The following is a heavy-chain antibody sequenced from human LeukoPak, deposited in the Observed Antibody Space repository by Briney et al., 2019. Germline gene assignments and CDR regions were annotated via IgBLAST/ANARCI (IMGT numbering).Heavy chain of an antibody. CDR3: ARQRWPTVIESRVQPGYGMDV. V-gene: IGHV1-2*02. CDR1: GYTFTGYY. CDR2: NKPISGGT. J-gene: IGHJ6*02. D-gene: IGHD4-17*01. Sequence: GASVKVSCKASGYTFTGYYMHWVRQAPGQGLEWMGWNKPISGGTNYAQKFQGRVTMTRDTSISTAYMELSRLRSDDTAVYYCARQRWPTVIESRVQPGYGMDVWGQGTTVTVSS.